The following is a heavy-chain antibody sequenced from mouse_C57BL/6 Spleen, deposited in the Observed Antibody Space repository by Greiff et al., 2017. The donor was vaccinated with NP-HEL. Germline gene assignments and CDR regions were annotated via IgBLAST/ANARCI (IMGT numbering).Heavy chain of an antibody. CDR1: GYTFTSYW. CDR3: AISNWDEGFAY. V-gene: IGHV1-52*01. D-gene: IGHD4-1*01. CDR2: IDPSDSDT. J-gene: IGHJ3*01. Sequence: QVQLQQPGAELVRPGSSVKLSCKASGYTFTSYWMHWVKQRPIQGLEWIGNIDPSDSDTHYNQKFKDKATLTVDKSSSTAYMQLSSLTSEDSAVYYCAISNWDEGFAYWGQGTLVTVSA.